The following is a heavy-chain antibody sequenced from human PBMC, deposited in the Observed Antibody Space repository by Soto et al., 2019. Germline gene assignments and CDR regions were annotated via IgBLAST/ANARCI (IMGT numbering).Heavy chain of an antibody. CDR1: GGTFSIYT. Sequence: SVKVSCKASGGTFSIYTISWVRQAPGQGLEWMGRIIPILGIANYAQKFQGRVTITADKSTSTAYMELSSLRSEDTAVYYCATWKDYYYYYMDVWGKGTTVTVSS. CDR3: ATWKDYYYYYMDV. CDR2: IIPILGIA. J-gene: IGHJ6*03. D-gene: IGHD1-1*01. V-gene: IGHV1-69*02.